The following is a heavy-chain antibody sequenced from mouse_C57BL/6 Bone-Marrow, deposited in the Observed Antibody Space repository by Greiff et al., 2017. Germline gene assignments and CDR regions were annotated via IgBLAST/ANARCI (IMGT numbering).Heavy chain of an antibody. Sequence: EVMLVESGGDLVKPGGSLKLSCAASGFTFSSYGMSWVRQTPDKRLEWVATISSGGSSTYYPDSVKGRFTISRDNAKNTLYLQMSSLKSEDTAMYYCASKVPPYSNFDYWGQGTTLTVSS. CDR2: ISSGGSST. J-gene: IGHJ2*01. V-gene: IGHV5-6*01. CDR1: GFTFSSYG. CDR3: ASKVPPYSNFDY. D-gene: IGHD2-5*01.